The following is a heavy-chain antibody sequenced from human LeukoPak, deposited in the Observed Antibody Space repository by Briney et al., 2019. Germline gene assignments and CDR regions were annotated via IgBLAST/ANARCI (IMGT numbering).Heavy chain of an antibody. D-gene: IGHD6-6*01. CDR2: INPNSGGT. V-gene: IGHV1-2*02. CDR3: ARDGLLSRIAARNDAFDI. J-gene: IGHJ3*02. CDR1: GYTFTGYY. Sequence: ASVKVSCKASGYTFTGYYMHWVRQAPGQGLEWMGWINPNSGGTNYAQKFQGRVIMTRDTSISTAYMELSRLRSDDTAVYYCARDGLLSRIAARNDAFDIWGQGTMVTVSS.